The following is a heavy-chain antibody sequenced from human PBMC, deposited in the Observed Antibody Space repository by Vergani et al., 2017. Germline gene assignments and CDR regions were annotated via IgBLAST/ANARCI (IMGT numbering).Heavy chain of an antibody. D-gene: IGHD4-11*01. J-gene: IGHJ4*02. Sequence: DVRLVESGGGVVQPGGSLRLSCAASGFTFSAYSMNWVRQTPGKGLEWISYIGVSDNSIYYADSVMGRFAISRDTARNLLFLQMNSLRADDSALYCCVRDPDYSTFDSWGQGTLVTVSS. CDR2: IGVSDNSI. V-gene: IGHV3-48*01. CDR3: VRDPDYSTFDS. CDR1: GFTFSAYS.